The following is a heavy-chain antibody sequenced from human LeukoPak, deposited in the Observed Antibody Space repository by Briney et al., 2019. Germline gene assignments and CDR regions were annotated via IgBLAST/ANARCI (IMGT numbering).Heavy chain of an antibody. V-gene: IGHV4-30-4*01. J-gene: IGHJ4*02. CDR2: IYYSGST. Sequence: PSETLSLTCTVSGVSISSGDYYWSWIRQPPGKGLEWIGYIYYSGSTYYNPSLKSRVTISVDTSKNQFSLKLSSVTAADTAVYYCARGDNWNYERFDYWGQGTLVTVSS. D-gene: IGHD1-7*01. CDR3: ARGDNWNYERFDY. CDR1: GVSISSGDYY.